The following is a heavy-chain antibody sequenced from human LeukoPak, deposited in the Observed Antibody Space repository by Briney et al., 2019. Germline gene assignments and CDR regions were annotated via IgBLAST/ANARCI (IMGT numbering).Heavy chain of an antibody. Sequence: PGGSLRLSCAASGFTFSSYGMHWVRQAPGKGLEWVAVISYDGSNKYYADSVKGRFTISRDNSKNTLYLQINSLRAEDTAVYYCAKMGLAAAGPTDYWGQGTLVTVSS. CDR3: AKMGLAAAGPTDY. CDR1: GFTFSSYG. V-gene: IGHV3-30*18. D-gene: IGHD6-13*01. CDR2: ISYDGSNK. J-gene: IGHJ4*02.